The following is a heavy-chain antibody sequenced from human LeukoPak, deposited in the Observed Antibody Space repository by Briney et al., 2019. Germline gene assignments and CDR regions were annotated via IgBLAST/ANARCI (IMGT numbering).Heavy chain of an antibody. J-gene: IGHJ4*02. V-gene: IGHV4-39*01. CDR1: GGSISSSSYY. CDR2: IYYSGST. D-gene: IGHD3-10*01. CDR3: ARLASMVRGLLYYFDY. Sequence: SETLSLTCTVSGGSISSSSYYWGWIRQPPGKGLEWIGSIYYSGSTYYNPSLKSRVTISVDTSKNQFSLKLSSVTAADTAVYYCARLASMVRGLLYYFDYWGQGTLVTVSS.